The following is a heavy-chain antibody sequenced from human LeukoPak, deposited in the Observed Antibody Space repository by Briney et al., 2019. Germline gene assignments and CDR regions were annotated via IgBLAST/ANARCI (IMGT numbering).Heavy chain of an antibody. CDR2: IYYSGST. J-gene: IGHJ2*01. Sequence: SETLSLTCTVSGASISSYYWNWIRQPPGKGLEWIGYIYYSGSTIYNPSLKSRVTMSVDMSKNQFSLKLSSVTAAGTAVYYCATRPGDYPPWSFDLWGRGTRVTVFS. V-gene: IGHV4-59*08. CDR3: ATRPGDYPPWSFDL. CDR1: GASISSYY. D-gene: IGHD4-17*01.